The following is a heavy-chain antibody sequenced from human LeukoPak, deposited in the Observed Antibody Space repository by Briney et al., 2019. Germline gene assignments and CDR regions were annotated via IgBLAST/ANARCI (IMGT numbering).Heavy chain of an antibody. Sequence: ASVKVSCKASGYTFTSYGISWVRQAPGQGLEWMGWISAYNGNTNYAQKLQGRVTMTTDTSTSTAYMELRSLRSDDTAVYYCARVGIPVMTTVPYFDYWGQGTLVTVSS. V-gene: IGHV1-18*01. D-gene: IGHD4-17*01. CDR2: ISAYNGNT. J-gene: IGHJ4*02. CDR3: ARVGIPVMTTVPYFDY. CDR1: GYTFTSYG.